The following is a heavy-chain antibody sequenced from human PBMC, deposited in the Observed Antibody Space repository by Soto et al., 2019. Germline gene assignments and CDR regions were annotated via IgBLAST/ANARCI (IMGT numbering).Heavy chain of an antibody. D-gene: IGHD3-22*01. CDR1: AGSVSSGSHY. J-gene: IGHJ3*02. CDR3: ARGRCDSVNSFDAFDI. CDR2: ISYSGSP. V-gene: IGHV4-61*01. Sequence: SETLSLTCTVSAGSVSSGSHYWSWIRQPPGKGLEWIAYISYSGSPDYSPSLKSRVSISIDMSKNQISLKVRSVTAADTAVYYCARGRCDSVNSFDAFDIWGQGTMVTVSS.